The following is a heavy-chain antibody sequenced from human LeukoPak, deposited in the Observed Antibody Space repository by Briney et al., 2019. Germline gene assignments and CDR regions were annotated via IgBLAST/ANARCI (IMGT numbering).Heavy chain of an antibody. CDR2: ITVYNNVT. V-gene: IGHV1-18*01. D-gene: IGHD3-16*01. CDR3: ARRRYDCYDY. J-gene: IGHJ4*02. Sequence: ASVKVSCRASGYTFTGYGVIWVRQAPGQALEWMGWITVYNNVTKSAQKFQDRVTMTTDTCTTTAYLELRSLRSDDTAVYYCARRRYDCYDYWGQGTLVTVSS. CDR1: GYTFTGYG.